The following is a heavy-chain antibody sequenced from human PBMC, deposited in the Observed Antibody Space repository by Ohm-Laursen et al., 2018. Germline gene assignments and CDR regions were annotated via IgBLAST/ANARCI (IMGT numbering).Heavy chain of an antibody. J-gene: IGHJ4*02. Sequence: SLRLSCSASGFSFSADWMYWVRQAPGKGLEWVANIKQDGSEQDYVDSVKGRFTISRDNAKNSLYLHMDSLRGEDTAVYYCARLRGGYDFDYWGQGTLVTVSS. CDR3: ARLRGGYDFDY. CDR1: GFSFSADW. D-gene: IGHD5-12*01. V-gene: IGHV3-7*01. CDR2: IKQDGSEQ.